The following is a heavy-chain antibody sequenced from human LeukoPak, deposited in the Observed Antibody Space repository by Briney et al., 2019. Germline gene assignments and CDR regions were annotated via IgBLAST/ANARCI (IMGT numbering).Heavy chain of an antibody. V-gene: IGHV3-53*01. Sequence: GGSLRLSCAASGFTVGSNYMTWVRQAPGKGLQWVSVAYSGGKTYYADSVKGRFTISRDNSKNTLYLQMTSLRAEDTAVYYCAGSSHLGFVELFGALDYWGQGTLVTVSS. CDR2: AYSGGKT. CDR1: GFTVGSNY. CDR3: AGSSHLGFVELFGALDY. D-gene: IGHD3-10*01. J-gene: IGHJ4*02.